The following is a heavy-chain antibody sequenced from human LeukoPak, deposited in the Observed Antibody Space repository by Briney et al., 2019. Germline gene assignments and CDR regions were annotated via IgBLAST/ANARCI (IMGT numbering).Heavy chain of an antibody. CDR2: IIPIFGTA. CDR3: AREASSTWYAMFDF. V-gene: IGHV1-69*06. Sequence: VASVKVSCKASGGTFSSYAISWVRQAPGQGLEWMGGIIPIFGTANYAQKFQGRVTITADKSTSTAYMELSSLRPDDTAVYYCAREASSTWYAMFDFWGQGTLVTVSS. J-gene: IGHJ4*02. D-gene: IGHD6-13*01. CDR1: GGTFSSYA.